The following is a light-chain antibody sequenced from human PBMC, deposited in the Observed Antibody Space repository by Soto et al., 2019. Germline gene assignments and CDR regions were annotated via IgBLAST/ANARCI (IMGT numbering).Light chain of an antibody. CDR1: QSISNY. CDR3: QQSYTLSPLT. V-gene: IGKV1-39*01. Sequence: DIQMTQSPSSLSASVGDRVIITCRTSQSISNYLNWYQHKPGKAPKVLISAASNLQSGVPSRFSGSGSGTVFTLTISSLQPEDFATYFCQQSYTLSPLTFGGGTKLDIK. CDR2: AAS. J-gene: IGKJ4*01.